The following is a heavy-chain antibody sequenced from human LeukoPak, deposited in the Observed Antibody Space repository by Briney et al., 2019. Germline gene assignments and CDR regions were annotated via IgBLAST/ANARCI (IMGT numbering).Heavy chain of an antibody. V-gene: IGHV1-2*02. J-gene: IGHJ4*02. D-gene: IGHD4-17*01. Sequence: ASVKVSCKASGYTFTGYYMHWVRQAPGQGLEWMGWVNPNSGGTNYAQKFQGRVTMTRDTSISTAYMELSRLRSDDTAVYYCARDPGDYDGGDYWGQGTLVTVSS. CDR1: GYTFTGYY. CDR2: VNPNSGGT. CDR3: ARDPGDYDGGDY.